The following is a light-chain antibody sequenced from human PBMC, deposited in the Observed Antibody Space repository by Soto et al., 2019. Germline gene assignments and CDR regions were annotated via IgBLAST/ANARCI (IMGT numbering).Light chain of an antibody. CDR3: QQYGSSPPRT. Sequence: EIVLTQSPGTLSLSPGERATLACRASQSVSNDFLAWYQQKPGQAPRLLLYGASTRATDVPDRFSGSGSGADFTLTISRLEPEDFAVYYCQQYGSSPPRTFGQGTKVDIK. V-gene: IGKV3-20*01. CDR2: GAS. CDR1: QSVSNDF. J-gene: IGKJ1*01.